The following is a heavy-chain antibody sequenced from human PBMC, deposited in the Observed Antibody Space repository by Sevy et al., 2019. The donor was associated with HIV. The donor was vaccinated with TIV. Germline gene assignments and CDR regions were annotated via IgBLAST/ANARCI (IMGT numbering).Heavy chain of an antibody. CDR2: IYYSGSA. Sequence: SETLSLTCTVSGGSISSGSYYWSWIRQHPGEGLEWIGSIYYSGSAYYNPSLKSRVTISIDASKNQLSLKVTSVTAADTAVYYCAKRNRSTPSGSWFDPWGQGTLVTVSS. CDR1: GGSISSGSYY. D-gene: IGHD1-1*01. J-gene: IGHJ5*02. CDR3: AKRNRSTPSGSWFDP. V-gene: IGHV4-31*03.